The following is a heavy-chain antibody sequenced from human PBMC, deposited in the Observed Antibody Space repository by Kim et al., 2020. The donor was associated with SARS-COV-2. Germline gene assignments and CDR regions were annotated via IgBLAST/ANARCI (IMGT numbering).Heavy chain of an antibody. Sequence: GGSLRLSRATSGFTFSSYAMSWVRQAPGKGLEWVSAISGSADSTYYADSVKGRFTISRDNSKNTLYLQMNSLRAEDTAVYYCAKPDILTGYQPTPGTNFDYWGQGTLVTVSS. V-gene: IGHV3-23*01. CDR1: GFTFSSYA. D-gene: IGHD3-9*01. J-gene: IGHJ4*02. CDR3: AKPDILTGYQPTPGTNFDY. CDR2: ISGSADST.